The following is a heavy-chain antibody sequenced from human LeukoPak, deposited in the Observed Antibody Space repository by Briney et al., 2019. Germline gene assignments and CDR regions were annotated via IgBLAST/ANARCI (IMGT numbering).Heavy chain of an antibody. CDR3: ARAGKGSGSYFAFDI. Sequence: ASVKVSCKASGYTFTTYYIHWVRQAPGQGLEWMGFISPSGGSTYFAQKFQGRVTMTGDTSTSTVHMDLSSLRSEDTAVYYCARAGKGSGSYFAFDIWGQGTMVTVSA. V-gene: IGHV1-46*01. CDR2: ISPSGGST. J-gene: IGHJ3*02. CDR1: GYTFTTYY. D-gene: IGHD3-10*01.